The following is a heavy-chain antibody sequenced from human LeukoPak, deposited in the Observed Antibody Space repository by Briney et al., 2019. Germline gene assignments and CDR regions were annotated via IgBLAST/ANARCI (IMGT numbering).Heavy chain of an antibody. CDR3: AKAPVTSCRGAFCYPFAY. V-gene: IGHV3-23*01. CDR2: ISGGGGGT. D-gene: IGHD2-15*01. CDR1: GFTFSSYA. Sequence: PGGSLRLSCAASGFTFSSYARSWVRQAPGKGLEWVSEISGGGGGTSYADCGKGRFTIARDTSRSTLYLKLNSLRAEDAAVYYCAKAPVTSCRGAFCYPFAYSGQGTLVTVSS. J-gene: IGHJ4*02.